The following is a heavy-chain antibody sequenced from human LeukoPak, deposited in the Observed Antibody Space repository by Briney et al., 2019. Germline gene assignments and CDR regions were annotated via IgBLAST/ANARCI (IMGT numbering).Heavy chain of an antibody. D-gene: IGHD3-22*01. J-gene: IGHJ4*02. CDR3: ARDRGYDSSGYSPTGPLFDY. CDR1: GGTFSSYA. V-gene: IGHV1-69*04. Sequence: SVKVSCKASGGTFSSYAISWVRQAPGQGLEWMGRIIPILGIANYAQKFQGRVTITADKSTSTAYMELSSLRSEDTAVYYCARDRGYDSSGYSPTGPLFDYWGEGTLVTVSS. CDR2: IIPILGIA.